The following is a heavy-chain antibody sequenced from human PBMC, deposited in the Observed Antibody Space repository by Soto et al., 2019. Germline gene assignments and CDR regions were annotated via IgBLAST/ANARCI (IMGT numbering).Heavy chain of an antibody. CDR3: ARGRYGDY. V-gene: IGHV1-18*01. CDR1: GYTFTSYG. D-gene: IGHD1-1*01. Sequence: QVHLVQSGAEVKKPGASVKVSCKASGYTFTSYGITWVRQAPGQGLEWMGWISAHTGNTDYAQKLQGRVIVTRDTATSTAYMEMRSLRYDDTAVSYCARGRYGDYWGQGALVTVSS. J-gene: IGHJ4*02. CDR2: ISAHTGNT.